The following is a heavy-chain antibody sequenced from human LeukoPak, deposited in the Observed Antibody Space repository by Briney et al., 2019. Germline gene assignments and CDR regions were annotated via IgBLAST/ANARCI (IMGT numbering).Heavy chain of an antibody. V-gene: IGHV4-39*07. CDR3: ARAPPRRVVVPAAFDY. Sequence: PSETLSLTCTVSGGSISSSSYYWGWIRQPPGKGLEWIGSIYYSGSTYYNPSLKSRVTISVDTSKNQFSLKLSSATAANTAVYYCARAPPRRVVVPAAFDYWGQGTLVTVSS. D-gene: IGHD2-2*01. CDR2: IYYSGST. J-gene: IGHJ4*02. CDR1: GGSISSSSYY.